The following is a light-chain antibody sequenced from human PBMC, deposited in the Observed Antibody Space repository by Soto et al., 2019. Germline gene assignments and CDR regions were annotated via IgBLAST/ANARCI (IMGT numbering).Light chain of an antibody. CDR3: SSYTLRNTLVL. V-gene: IGLV2-14*01. CDR2: EVS. J-gene: IGLJ3*02. CDR1: SSDVGGYNF. Sequence: SVLTQPASVSGSPGQSITISCTGTSSDVGGYNFVSWYQQHPGKAPRLIIYEVSSRPSGVSYRFSGSKSGNTASLTISGLQAEDEADYYCSSYTLRNTLVLFGGGTKVTVL.